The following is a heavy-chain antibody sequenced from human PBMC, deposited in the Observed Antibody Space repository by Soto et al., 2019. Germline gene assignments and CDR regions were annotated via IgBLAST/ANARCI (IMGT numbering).Heavy chain of an antibody. CDR3: ARPGRRAYSGYDSWFDP. J-gene: IGHJ5*02. V-gene: IGHV1-2*02. Sequence: ASVKVSCKASGYTFTDVYIYWVRQAPGQGLEWMGWINPNSGGTNYAQSFQDRVTMTRDTSISTAYMELSRLRSDDTAVYYCARPGRRAYSGYDSWFDPWGQGTLVTVSS. D-gene: IGHD5-12*01. CDR1: GYTFTDVY. CDR2: INPNSGGT.